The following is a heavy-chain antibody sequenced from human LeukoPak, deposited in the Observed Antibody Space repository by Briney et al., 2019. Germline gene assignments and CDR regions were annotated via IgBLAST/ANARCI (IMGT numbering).Heavy chain of an antibody. V-gene: IGHV3-30*03. Sequence: PGGSLRLSCAGSGFSISNYGMHRVRQAPGKGLEWVAVISYDGSNKYYADSVKGRFTISRDNSKNTLYLQMNSLRAEDTAVYYCATPGVPYCSSTSCANWFDPWGQGTLVTVSS. D-gene: IGHD2-2*01. CDR1: GFSISNYG. CDR2: ISYDGSNK. CDR3: ATPGVPYCSSTSCANWFDP. J-gene: IGHJ5*02.